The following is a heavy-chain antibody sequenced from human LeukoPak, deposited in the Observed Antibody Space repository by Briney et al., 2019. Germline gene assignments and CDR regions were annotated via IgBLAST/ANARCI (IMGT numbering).Heavy chain of an antibody. Sequence: TGGSLRLSCAASGFTFSRYGMHWFRQAPGKGLEWVAIISYDGSNKYYADSVKGRFTISRDNSKNTLYLQMNSLRAEDTAVYYCAKDRSHSWTFDYWGQGTLVTVSS. CDR3: AKDRSHSWTFDY. D-gene: IGHD6-13*01. CDR1: GFTFSRYG. CDR2: ISYDGSNK. J-gene: IGHJ4*02. V-gene: IGHV3-30*18.